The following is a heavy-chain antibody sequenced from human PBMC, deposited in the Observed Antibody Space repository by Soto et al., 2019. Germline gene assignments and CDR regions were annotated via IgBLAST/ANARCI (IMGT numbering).Heavy chain of an antibody. CDR3: ARYDSSGYAHFDY. Sequence: SVKVSCKASGGTFSSYAISWVRQAPGQGLEWMGGIIPIFGTANYAQKFQGRVTITADESTSTAYMELSSLRSEDTAVYYCARYDSSGYAHFDYWGQGTLVTVSS. D-gene: IGHD3-22*01. CDR2: IIPIFGTA. CDR1: GGTFSSYA. V-gene: IGHV1-69*13. J-gene: IGHJ4*02.